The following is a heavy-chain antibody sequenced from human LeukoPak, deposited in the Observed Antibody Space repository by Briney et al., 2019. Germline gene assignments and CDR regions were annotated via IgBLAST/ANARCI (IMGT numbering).Heavy chain of an antibody. CDR1: GGSLSSGGYS. Sequence: PSETLSLTCAVSGGSLSSGGYSWSWIRQPPGKGLEWIGYIYYSGSTYYNPSLKSRVTISVDTSKNQFSLKLSSVTAADTAVYYCATMVRGVHGRGSYYFDYWGQGTLVTVSS. J-gene: IGHJ4*02. V-gene: IGHV4-30-2*05. CDR3: ATMVRGVHGRGSYYFDY. CDR2: IYYSGST. D-gene: IGHD3-10*01.